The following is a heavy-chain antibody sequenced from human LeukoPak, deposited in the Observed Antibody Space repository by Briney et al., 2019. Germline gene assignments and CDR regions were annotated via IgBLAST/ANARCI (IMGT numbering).Heavy chain of an antibody. CDR2: ISRGGNTI. Sequence: GGSLRLSCAAPGFTFSDYYMTWIRQAPGKGLEWVSYISRGGNTINYADSVKGRFTISRAHAKNSLYLQMNSLRAEDTAVYYCARGNYLDYWGQGTLVTVSS. J-gene: IGHJ4*02. CDR1: GFTFSDYY. CDR3: ARGNYLDY. V-gene: IGHV3-11*01.